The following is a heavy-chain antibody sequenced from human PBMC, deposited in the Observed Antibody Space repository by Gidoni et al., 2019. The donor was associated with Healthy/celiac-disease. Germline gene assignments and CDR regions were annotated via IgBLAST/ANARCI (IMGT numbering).Heavy chain of an antibody. CDR3: ARGTYGSGSYYGSCAFDI. V-gene: IGHV5-51*03. D-gene: IGHD3-10*01. Sequence: EVQLVQSGAEVKKPGDSLKISCKGSGYSFTTYWIGWVRQMPGKGLEWLGIIYPGESNTRYSPSFHGQVTISADKSISTAYLQWSSLKASDTAMYYCARGTYGSGSYYGSCAFDIWGQGTMVTVSS. J-gene: IGHJ3*02. CDR1: GYSFTTYW. CDR2: IYPGESNT.